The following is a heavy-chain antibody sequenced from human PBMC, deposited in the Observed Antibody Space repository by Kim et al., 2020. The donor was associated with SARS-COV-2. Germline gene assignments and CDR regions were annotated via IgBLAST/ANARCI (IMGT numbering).Heavy chain of an antibody. J-gene: IGHJ6*02. V-gene: IGHV3-30*03. D-gene: IGHD2-2*01. Sequence: GGSLRLSCAASGFTFSSYGMHWVRQAPGKGLEWVAVISYDGSNKYYADSVKGRFTISRDNSKNTLYLQMNSLRAEDTAVYYCAYCSSTSCYGGPYYYGMDVWGQGTTVTVSS. CDR2: ISYDGSNK. CDR3: AYCSSTSCYGGPYYYGMDV. CDR1: GFTFSSYG.